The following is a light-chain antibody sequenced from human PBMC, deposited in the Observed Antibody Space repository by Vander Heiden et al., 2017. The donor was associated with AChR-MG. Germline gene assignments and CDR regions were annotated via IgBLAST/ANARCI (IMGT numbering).Light chain of an antibody. Sequence: EIVMTQSPATLSVSPGERATLSCRASQSVRSNLAWYQQKPGQAPRLLIYGASTRATGIPARFSGSGYGTEFALTISSRQSDDFAIYYCQQYETWFSFTFAHGIKVDIQ. CDR3: QQYETWFSFT. V-gene: IGKV3-15*01. J-gene: IGKJ3*01. CDR2: GAS. CDR1: QSVRSN.